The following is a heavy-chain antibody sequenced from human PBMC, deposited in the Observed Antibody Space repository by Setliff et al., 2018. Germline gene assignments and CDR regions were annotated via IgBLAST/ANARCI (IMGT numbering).Heavy chain of an antibody. CDR1: GFTFRSYG. J-gene: IGHJ4*02. CDR3: ARDDGILYDSSGSGCYAGLES. CDR2: LWYGGSYGGSNK. V-gene: IGHV3-33*01. D-gene: IGHD2-15*01. Sequence: PGGSLRLSCAGSGFTFRSYGMHWVRQAPGKGLEWVAVLWYGGSYGGSNKSYADSVKGRFTTSRDNTKSSLYLQMNSLRGEDTAMYYCARDDGILYDSSGSGCYAGLESWGQGTPVTVS.